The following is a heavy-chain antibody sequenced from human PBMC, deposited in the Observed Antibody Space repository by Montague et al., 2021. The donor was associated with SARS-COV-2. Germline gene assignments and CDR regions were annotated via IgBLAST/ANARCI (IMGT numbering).Heavy chain of an antibody. CDR1: GGSISSSNYY. V-gene: IGHV4-39*07. CDR3: ARDDIVLQEVTKGMDV. CDR2: MYYSGST. Sequence: SETLSLTCTVSGGSISSSNYYWGWIRQPPGKGLEWIGYMYYSGSTYYNPSLKSRVTISIDTSKNQFSLKLSSVTAADTAVYYCARDDIVLQEVTKGMDVWGQGTTVTVSS. D-gene: IGHD2-15*01. J-gene: IGHJ6*02.